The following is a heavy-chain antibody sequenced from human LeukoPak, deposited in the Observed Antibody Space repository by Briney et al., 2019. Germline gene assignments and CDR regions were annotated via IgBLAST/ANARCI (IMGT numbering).Heavy chain of an antibody. Sequence: GGSLRLSCAASGFTFSSYEMNWVRQAPGKGLEWVSYISSSGSPIYYADSVKGRFTISRDNAKNSLFLQMSSLRAEDTAVYYCARDKRLSGSSTDDAFDIWGQGTVVSVSS. J-gene: IGHJ3*02. CDR1: GFTFSSYE. CDR2: ISSSGSPI. V-gene: IGHV3-48*03. CDR3: ARDKRLSGSSTDDAFDI. D-gene: IGHD1-26*01.